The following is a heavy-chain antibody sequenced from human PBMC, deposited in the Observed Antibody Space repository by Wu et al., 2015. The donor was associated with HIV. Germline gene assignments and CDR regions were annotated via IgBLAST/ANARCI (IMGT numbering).Heavy chain of an antibody. CDR2: FNPNTGGA. J-gene: IGHJ6*03. CDR3: ARGNRGGIVMDPDAGHNYYYYMDV. D-gene: IGHD2-21*01. CDR1: GYTFTDFY. V-gene: IGHV1-2*02. Sequence: QVQLVQSGAEVKKPGSSVRVSCKASGYTFTDFYIHWVRQAPGQRLEWVGWFNPNTGGAHSGLDFQGRVSLTGDTSSTTAYMELPRLASDDTAIYYCARGNRGGIVMDPDAGHNYYYYMDVWGNGTTVTVSS.